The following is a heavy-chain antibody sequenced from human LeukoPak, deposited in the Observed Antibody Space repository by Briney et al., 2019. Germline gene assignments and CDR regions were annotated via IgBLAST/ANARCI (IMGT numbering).Heavy chain of an antibody. CDR1: GGSFSGFY. V-gene: IGHV4-34*01. CDR3: ARVPKYFDL. Sequence: SETLSLTCAVYGGSFSGFYGTWIRQPPGKGLEWVGQINHSRSTHYNPSLKSRVTISVNASKNQFSLKLSSVTAADTAVYYCARVPKYFDLWGRGTLVTVSS. J-gene: IGHJ2*01. CDR2: INHSRST.